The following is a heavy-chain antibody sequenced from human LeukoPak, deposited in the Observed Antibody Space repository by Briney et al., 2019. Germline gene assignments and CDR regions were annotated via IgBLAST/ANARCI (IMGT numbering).Heavy chain of an antibody. CDR2: IRYDGSNK. CDR3: AKGWEYGGYYYYMDV. CDR1: GFTFSSYG. D-gene: IGHD1-26*01. Sequence: GGSLRLSCAASGFTFSSYGMHWVRQAPGKGLEWVAFIRYDGSNKYYADSVKGRFTISRDNSKNTLYLQMNSLRAEDTAVYYCAKGWEYGGYYYYMDVWGKGTTVTVSS. J-gene: IGHJ6*03. V-gene: IGHV3-30*02.